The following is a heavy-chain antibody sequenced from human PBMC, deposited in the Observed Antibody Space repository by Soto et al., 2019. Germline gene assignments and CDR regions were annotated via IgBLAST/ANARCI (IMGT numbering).Heavy chain of an antibody. D-gene: IGHD3-22*01. CDR2: INDSGST. CDR3: ARGSHKLHSYDSSGFYHYVDY. Sequence: SETLSLTCAVEGGSFSDYSWTRIRQPPGKGLEWIGEINDSGSTNYTPSLERRVTISRDTSKNRFSLKLSSVTAAGTAVYYCARGSHKLHSYDSSGFYHYVDYWGQGSLVTVSS. J-gene: IGHJ4*02. V-gene: IGHV4-34*01. CDR1: GGSFSDYS.